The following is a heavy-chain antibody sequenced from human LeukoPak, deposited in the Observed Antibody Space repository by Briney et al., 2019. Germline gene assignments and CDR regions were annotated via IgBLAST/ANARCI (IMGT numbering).Heavy chain of an antibody. CDR2: IDPNSGGT. J-gene: IGHJ4*02. CDR3: ARVPGPYTTSRFDY. Sequence: ASVRGSCKTSGYTFTDYYLHWVRQAPGQGLEWMGRIDPNSGGTNYAQKFQVRVTVTRDTSISTVYMELSGLRSDDTAVYYCARVPGPYTTSRFDYWGQGTLVTVSS. D-gene: IGHD6-13*01. V-gene: IGHV1-2*02. CDR1: GYTFTDYY.